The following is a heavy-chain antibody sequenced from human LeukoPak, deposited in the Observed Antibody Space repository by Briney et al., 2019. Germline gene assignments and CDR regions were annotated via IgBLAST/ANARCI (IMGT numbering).Heavy chain of an antibody. J-gene: IGHJ5*02. CDR3: ARDLREGNYGPLGEFDP. V-gene: IGHV1-69*13. D-gene: IGHD4-11*01. Sequence: GASVKVSCKASGGTFSSYAISWVRQAPGQGLEWMGGIIPIFGTANYAQKFQGRVTITADESTSTAYVELSSLRSEDTAVYYCARDLREGNYGPLGEFDPWGQGTLVTVSS. CDR2: IIPIFGTA. CDR1: GGTFSSYA.